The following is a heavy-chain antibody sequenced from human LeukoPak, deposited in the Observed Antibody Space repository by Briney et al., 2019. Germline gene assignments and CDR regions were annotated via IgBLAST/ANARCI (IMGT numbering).Heavy chain of an antibody. D-gene: IGHD6-19*01. CDR1: GCSISSYY. Sequence: SETLSLTCTLAGCSISSYYWSWLRQPPGKGLEWTGCIYYSGSTNYNPSLKSRVTISVDTSKNQFSLKLSSVTAADTAVYYCARHGYSSGSLAWFDPWGQGTQVTVSS. V-gene: IGHV4-59*01. CDR3: ARHGYSSGSLAWFDP. J-gene: IGHJ5*02. CDR2: IYYSGST.